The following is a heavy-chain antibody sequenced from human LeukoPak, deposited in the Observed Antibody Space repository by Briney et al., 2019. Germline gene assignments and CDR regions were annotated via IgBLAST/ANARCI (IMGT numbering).Heavy chain of an antibody. CDR3: ARGDTMVRGVPGPDY. CDR1: GFTFSSYS. J-gene: IGHJ4*02. Sequence: GGSLRLSCAASGFTFSSYSMNWVRQAPGKGLEWVSSISSSSSYIYYADSVKGRFTISRDNAKNSLYLQMNSLGAEDTAVYYCARGDTMVRGVPGPDYWGQGTLVTVSS. CDR2: ISSSSSYI. D-gene: IGHD3-10*01. V-gene: IGHV3-21*01.